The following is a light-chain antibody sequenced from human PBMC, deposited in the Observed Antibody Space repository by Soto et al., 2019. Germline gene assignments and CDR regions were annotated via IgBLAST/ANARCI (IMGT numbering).Light chain of an antibody. CDR3: QQYNSYSRT. CDR1: QTISGW. Sequence: DIQMTQSPSTLSGSVGDRVTITCRASQTISGWLAWYQQKPGKAPKLLIYKASTLKSGVPSRFSGRGSGTDFTLTISSLQPEDVATYYCQQYNSYSRTFGQGTKVDIK. V-gene: IGKV1-5*03. CDR2: KAS. J-gene: IGKJ1*01.